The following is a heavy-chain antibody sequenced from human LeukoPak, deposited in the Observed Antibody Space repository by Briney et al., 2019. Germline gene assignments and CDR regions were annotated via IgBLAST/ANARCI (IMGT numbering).Heavy chain of an antibody. CDR1: GFTFSSYS. V-gene: IGHV3-21*01. D-gene: IGHD2-2*02. Sequence: GGSLRLSCAASGFTFSSYSMNWVRQAPGKGLEWVSSISSSSSYIYYADSVKGRFTISRDNAKNSLYLQMSSLRAEDTAVYYCAREPSDYCSSTSCYTEAFDYWGQGTLVTVSS. CDR3: AREPSDYCSSTSCYTEAFDY. J-gene: IGHJ4*02. CDR2: ISSSSSYI.